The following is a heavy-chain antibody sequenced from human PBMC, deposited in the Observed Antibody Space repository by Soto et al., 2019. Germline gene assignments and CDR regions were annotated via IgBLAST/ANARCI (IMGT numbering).Heavy chain of an antibody. D-gene: IGHD1-1*01. CDR1: GGSISTFF. V-gene: IGHV4-59*03. J-gene: IGHJ6*02. CDR2: ISQSGRV. CDR3: ASGTIYHSYGMDV. Sequence: PSETLSLTCTVSGGSISTFFWNWLRQAPGKGLEWIAYISQSGRVIYNPSLKSRVTISVDASKNQFSLKLSSVTAADTAVYYCASGTIYHSYGMDVWGQGTTVTVSS.